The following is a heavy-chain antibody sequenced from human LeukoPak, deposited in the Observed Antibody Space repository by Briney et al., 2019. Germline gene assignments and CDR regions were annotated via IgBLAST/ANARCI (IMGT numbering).Heavy chain of an antibody. CDR2: IIHMGST. D-gene: IGHD3-10*01. Sequence: SQTLSLTCAVYGGSFGGYYWVWIRQPPGKGLEWIGEIIHMGSTNYNPSLKSRVTISVDTSKNQFSLTLSSVTAADTAVYYCARHRIFYYGSGSYLNAKWFDPWGQGTLVTVSS. J-gene: IGHJ5*02. CDR1: GGSFGGYY. CDR3: ARHRIFYYGSGSYLNAKWFDP. V-gene: IGHV4-34*12.